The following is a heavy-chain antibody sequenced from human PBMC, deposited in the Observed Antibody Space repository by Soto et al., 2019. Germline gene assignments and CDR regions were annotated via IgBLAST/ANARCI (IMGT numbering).Heavy chain of an antibody. CDR1: GYTFASYA. J-gene: IGHJ4*02. CDR3: ARAPPPPDY. V-gene: IGHV1-18*01. Sequence: QVQLVQSGAEVKKPGASVKVSCKASGYTFASYAISWMRQAPGRGLEWMGWISAYNGNTNYAQKLQGRVTMTTDTSTSTAYVELRGLRSDDPAVYYCARAPPPPDYWGQGTLVTVSS. CDR2: ISAYNGNT.